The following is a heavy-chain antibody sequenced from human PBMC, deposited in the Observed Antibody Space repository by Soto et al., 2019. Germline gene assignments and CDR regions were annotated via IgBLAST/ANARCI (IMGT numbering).Heavy chain of an antibody. V-gene: IGHV3-30*14. CDR2: ISSDGSNK. D-gene: IGHD4-17*01. Sequence: QVQLVESGGGVVQPGRSLRLSCAASGFTFSSYGLLWVRQAPGKGLEWVAVISSDGSNKYHADSVKGRFTISRDNSMDTLYLQMHRLSIEDTARYYSVRGPVYGGTTANFDLWGRGTLVTVSS. CDR1: GFTFSSYG. CDR3: VRGPVYGGTTANFDL. J-gene: IGHJ2*01.